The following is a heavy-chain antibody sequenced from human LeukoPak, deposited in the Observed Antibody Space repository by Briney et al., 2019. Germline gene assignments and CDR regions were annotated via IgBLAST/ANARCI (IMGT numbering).Heavy chain of an antibody. J-gene: IGHJ4*02. D-gene: IGHD3-22*01. CDR2: IRSDGSST. V-gene: IGHV3-74*01. Sequence: PGESLRLSCAASGFTFSRYWMHWVRQAPGKGPVWVSRIRSDGSSTDYADSVKGRFTISRDNAKNTLYLQMNSLRAEDTAVYYCAREQGYYSVPGYWGQGTQVTVSS. CDR1: GFTFSRYW. CDR3: AREQGYYSVPGY.